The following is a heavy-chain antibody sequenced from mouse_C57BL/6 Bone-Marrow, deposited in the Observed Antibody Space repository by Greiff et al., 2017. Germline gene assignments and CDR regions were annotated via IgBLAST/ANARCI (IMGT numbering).Heavy chain of an antibody. CDR3: ARRRISAWFAY. J-gene: IGHJ3*01. V-gene: IGHV1-64*01. CDR1: GYTFTSYW. D-gene: IGHD2-4*01. CDR2: IHPNSGST. Sequence: QVQLQQPGAELVKPGASVKLSCKASGYTFTSYWMHWVKQRPGQGLEWIGMIHPNSGSTNYNEKFKSKATLTVDKSSSTAYMQLSGLTSEDSAVYYCARRRISAWFAYWGQGTLVTVSA.